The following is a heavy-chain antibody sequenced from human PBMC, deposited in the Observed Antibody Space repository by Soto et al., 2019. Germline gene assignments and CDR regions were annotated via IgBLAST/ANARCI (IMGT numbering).Heavy chain of an antibody. D-gene: IGHD6-13*01. V-gene: IGHV1-69*13. CDR2: IIPIFGTA. Sequence: SVKVSCKASGYSFTGNSMHWVRQAPGQGLEWMGGIIPIFGTANYAQKFQGRVTITADESTSTAYMELSSLRSEDTAVYYCARDYSSSGDWYFDLWGRGTLVTVSS. J-gene: IGHJ2*01. CDR1: GYSFTGNS. CDR3: ARDYSSSGDWYFDL.